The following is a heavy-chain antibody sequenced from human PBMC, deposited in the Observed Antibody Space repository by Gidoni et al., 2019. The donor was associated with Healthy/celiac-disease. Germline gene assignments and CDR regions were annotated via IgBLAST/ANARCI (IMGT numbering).Heavy chain of an antibody. Sequence: EVQLLASGGGLVQPGGSLRLSCAASGFTLSSYAMSWVRQAPGKGLEWVSAISGSGGSTYYADSVKGRFTISRDNSKNTLYLQMNSLRAEDTAVYYCAKEAENYYGSGSYIDYWGQGTLVTVSS. V-gene: IGHV3-23*01. CDR3: AKEAENYYGSGSYIDY. J-gene: IGHJ4*02. D-gene: IGHD3-10*01. CDR2: ISGSGGST. CDR1: GFTLSSYA.